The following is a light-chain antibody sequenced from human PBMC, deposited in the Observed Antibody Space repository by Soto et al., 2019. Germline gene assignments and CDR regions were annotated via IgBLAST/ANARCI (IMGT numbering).Light chain of an antibody. CDR1: QSISSY. Sequence: DIQMTQSPSSLSASVGDRVTITCRASQSISSYLNWYQQKPGKAPKLLIYAASSLQSGVPSRFSGSGSGTDFTLTISSRQPEDCATDYCQQSYRTPKTFGQGTKVEIK. V-gene: IGKV1-39*01. CDR3: QQSYRTPKT. J-gene: IGKJ1*01. CDR2: AAS.